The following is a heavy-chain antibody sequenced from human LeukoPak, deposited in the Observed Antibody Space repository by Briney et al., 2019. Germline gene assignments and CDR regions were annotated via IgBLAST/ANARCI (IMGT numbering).Heavy chain of an antibody. V-gene: IGHV1-24*01. CDR3: ATVGTAAGPFPD. Sequence: ASAKVSCKVSGYTLTELSMHWVRQAPGKGLEWMGGFDPEDGETIYAQKFQGRVTMTEDTSTDTAYMELSSLRSEDTAVYYCATVGTAAGPFPDWGQGTLVTVSS. D-gene: IGHD6-13*01. CDR2: FDPEDGET. J-gene: IGHJ4*02. CDR1: GYTLTELS.